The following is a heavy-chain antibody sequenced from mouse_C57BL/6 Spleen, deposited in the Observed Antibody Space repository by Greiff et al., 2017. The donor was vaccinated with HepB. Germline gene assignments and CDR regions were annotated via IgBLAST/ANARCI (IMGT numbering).Heavy chain of an antibody. Sequence: DVHLVESGGGLVKPGGSLKLSCAASGFTFSDYGMHWVRQAPEKGLEWVAYISSGSSTIYYADTVKGRFTISRDNAKNTLFLQMTSLRSEDTAMYYCARDYDGYFPLYFDYWGQGTTLTVSS. CDR1: GFTFSDYG. J-gene: IGHJ2*01. CDR2: ISSGSSTI. CDR3: ARDYDGYFPLYFDY. D-gene: IGHD2-3*01. V-gene: IGHV5-17*01.